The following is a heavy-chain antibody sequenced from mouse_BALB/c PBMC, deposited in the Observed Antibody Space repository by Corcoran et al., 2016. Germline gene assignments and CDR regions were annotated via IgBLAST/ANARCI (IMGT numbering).Heavy chain of an antibody. CDR3: ARGEYGNSVLVDY. CDR2: INTYTGEP. D-gene: IGHD2-10*02. J-gene: IGHJ2*01. V-gene: IGHV9-1*02. Sequence: QIQLVQSGPELQKPAETVKISCKASGYTFTNYGMNGVKQAPGKGLKWMGWINTYTGEPTYADDFKGRFAFSLETSASTAYLQINNLKNEDMATYFCARGEYGNSVLVDYWGQGTTLAVS. CDR1: GYTFTNYG.